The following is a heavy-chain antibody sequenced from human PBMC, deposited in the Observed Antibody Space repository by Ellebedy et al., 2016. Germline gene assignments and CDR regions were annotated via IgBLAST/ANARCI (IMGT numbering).Heavy chain of an antibody. D-gene: IGHD1-26*01. CDR3: AKGGAWDLDY. CDR2: ISGFGATF. Sequence: GESLKISCVASGFTFSDYTMTWVRRAPGKGLEWVSAISGFGATFDYADSVKGRFTISRDNAKNTLYLQMSSLSAEDTAVYYCAKGGAWDLDYWGQGTQVTVSS. CDR1: GFTFSDYT. J-gene: IGHJ4*02. V-gene: IGHV3-23*01.